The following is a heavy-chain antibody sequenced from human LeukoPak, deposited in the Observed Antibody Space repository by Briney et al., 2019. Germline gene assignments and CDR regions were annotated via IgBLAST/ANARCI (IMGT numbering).Heavy chain of an antibody. CDR1: GFTFSSYS. CDR2: ISSSSSYI. J-gene: IGHJ4*02. Sequence: GGSLRLSCAASGFTFSSYSMNWVRQAPGKGLEWVSSISSSSSYIYYADSVKGRFTISRDNAKNSLYLQMNSLRAEDTAVYYCAREVVDYVWGSYRYFDYWGQGTLVTVSS. V-gene: IGHV3-21*01. D-gene: IGHD3-16*02. CDR3: AREVVDYVWGSYRYFDY.